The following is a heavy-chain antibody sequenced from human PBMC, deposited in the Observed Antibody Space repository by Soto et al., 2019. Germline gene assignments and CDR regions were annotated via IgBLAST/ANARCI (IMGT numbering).Heavy chain of an antibody. Sequence: QVQLQQWGAGLLKPSETLSLTCAVYGGSFSGYYWSWIRQPPGKGLEWIGEINHSGSTNYNPSLKSRVTISVHTSKNQFSLKLSSVTAADTAVYYCARGYALPYCSGGSCYSGMGYYYYYMDVWGKGTTVTVSS. CDR2: INHSGST. V-gene: IGHV4-34*01. J-gene: IGHJ6*03. CDR1: GGSFSGYY. CDR3: ARGYALPYCSGGSCYSGMGYYYYYMDV. D-gene: IGHD2-15*01.